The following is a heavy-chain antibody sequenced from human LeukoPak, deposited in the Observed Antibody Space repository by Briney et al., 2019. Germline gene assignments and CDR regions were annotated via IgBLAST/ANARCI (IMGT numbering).Heavy chain of an antibody. Sequence: GASVKVSCKASGGTFSRFTISWVRQAPGQGFEWMGGITPIFGTANFAQKFQGRVSITADGSTSTAFMELSSLRSEDTAVYCCAREWGLESSGYYYAYWGQGTLVTVSS. J-gene: IGHJ4*02. CDR3: AREWGLESSGYYYAY. V-gene: IGHV1-69*13. CDR2: ITPIFGTA. CDR1: GGTFSRFT. D-gene: IGHD3-22*01.